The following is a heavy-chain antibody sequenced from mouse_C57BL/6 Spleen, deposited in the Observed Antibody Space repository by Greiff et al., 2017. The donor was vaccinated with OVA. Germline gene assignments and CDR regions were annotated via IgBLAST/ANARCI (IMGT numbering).Heavy chain of an antibody. D-gene: IGHD1-1*02. CDR3: ARRWWDYFDY. Sequence: QLHLNQSGAELVKPGASVKISCKSSGYAFSSYWMNWVKQRPGKGLEWIGQIYPGDGDTNYNGKFKGKATLTADKSSSTAYMQLSSLTSEDSAVYFCARRWWDYFDYWGQGTTLTVSS. V-gene: IGHV1-80*01. J-gene: IGHJ2*01. CDR2: IYPGDGDT. CDR1: GYAFSSYW.